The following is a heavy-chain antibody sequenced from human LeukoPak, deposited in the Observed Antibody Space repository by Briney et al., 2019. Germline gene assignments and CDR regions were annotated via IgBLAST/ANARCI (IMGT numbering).Heavy chain of an antibody. D-gene: IGHD3-10*01. CDR1: GFTFSRYG. CDR2: IRYDGSNK. J-gene: IGHJ4*02. Sequence: GGPLRLSCAASGFTFSRYGMHWVRQAPGKGLEWVAFIRYDGSNKYYADSVKGRFNISRGNSKNTLYLQMTSLRGEDTALYYCAKERDYRVSTSCDYWGQGTQVTVSS. V-gene: IGHV3-30*02. CDR3: AKERDYRVSTSCDY.